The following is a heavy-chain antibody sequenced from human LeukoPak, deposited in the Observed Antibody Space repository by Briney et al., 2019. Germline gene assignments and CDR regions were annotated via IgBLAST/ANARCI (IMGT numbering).Heavy chain of an antibody. D-gene: IGHD2-2*01. CDR2: ISYDGSNK. J-gene: IGHJ5*02. Sequence: GRSLRLSCAASGFTFSSYAMHWVRQAPGKGLEWVAVISYDGSNKYYADSVKGRFTISRDNSKNTLCLQMNSLRAEDTAVYYCARDSRGRGYCSSTSCLTYNWFDPWGQGTLVTVSS. V-gene: IGHV3-30*01. CDR3: ARDSRGRGYCSSTSCLTYNWFDP. CDR1: GFTFSSYA.